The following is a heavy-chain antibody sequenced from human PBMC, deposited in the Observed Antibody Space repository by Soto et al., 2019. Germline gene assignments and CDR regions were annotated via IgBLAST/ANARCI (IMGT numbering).Heavy chain of an antibody. CDR1: GYTFTSYD. CDR3: TRGSNMAAVIDY. CDR2: MNPNSGNT. Sequence: ASVKVSCKASGYTFTSYDINWVRQATGQGPEWMGGMNPNSGNTGYAQKFQGRVTMTRSPSMSTAYMELTSLRSEDTAVYYCTRGSNMAAVIDYWGQGTLVTVSS. J-gene: IGHJ4*02. V-gene: IGHV1-8*01. D-gene: IGHD6-13*01.